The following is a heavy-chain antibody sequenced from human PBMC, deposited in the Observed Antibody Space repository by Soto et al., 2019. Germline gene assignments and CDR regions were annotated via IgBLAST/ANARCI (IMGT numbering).Heavy chain of an antibody. D-gene: IGHD3-22*01. CDR3: ARMLAVNYYYYYVDV. Sequence: QVTLKESGPVLVKPTETLTLTCTVSGFSLRNARMGVSWIRQPPGKALEWLAHILSSDEKSYNTSLKGRLTLSQDTSKSQVVLTMTNMDPVVTATYFCARMLAVNYYYYYVDVWGEGTTVTVSS. V-gene: IGHV2-26*01. CDR1: GFSLRNARMG. CDR2: ILSSDEK. J-gene: IGHJ6*03.